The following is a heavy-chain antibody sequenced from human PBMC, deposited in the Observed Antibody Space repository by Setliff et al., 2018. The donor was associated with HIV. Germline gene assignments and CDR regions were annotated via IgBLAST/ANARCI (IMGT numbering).Heavy chain of an antibody. Sequence: SETLSLTCSVSGGSINTSSYYWAWVRQPPGNELEWIGSINHDGTTHYRSSLRSRAAISIDTSKSQIPLKVRSVTAADTAVYFCAGHPVTSGWLSLNWFDPWGQGILVTVSS. CDR3: AGHPVTSGWLSLNWFDP. CDR1: GGSINTSSYY. CDR2: INHDGTT. J-gene: IGHJ5*01. D-gene: IGHD6-19*01. V-gene: IGHV4-39*06.